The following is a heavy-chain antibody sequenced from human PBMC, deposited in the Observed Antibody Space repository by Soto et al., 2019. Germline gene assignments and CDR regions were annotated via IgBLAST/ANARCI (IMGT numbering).Heavy chain of an antibody. D-gene: IGHD6-13*01. J-gene: IGHJ5*02. V-gene: IGHV1-2*02. CDR3: ATERCSHSLNPSYSWIDI. CDR1: GYIFTEDH. CDR2: INTNNGGS. Sequence: AASVKVSCKASGYIFTEDHIDWVRQAPGQGLEFMGWINTNNGGSGSAQQFQGRVTVTRDTSINTVYLELSNLRSDDPAVYFCATERCSHSLNPSYSWIDIWGQGTMVTVYS.